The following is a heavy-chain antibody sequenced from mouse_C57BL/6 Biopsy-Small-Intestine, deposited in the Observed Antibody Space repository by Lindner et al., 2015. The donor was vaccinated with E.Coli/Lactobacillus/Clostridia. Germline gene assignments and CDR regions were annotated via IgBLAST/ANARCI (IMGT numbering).Heavy chain of an antibody. CDR2: IRSKSSNYAT. V-gene: IGHV10-3*01. Sequence: VQLQESGGGLVQPKGSLKLSCVASGFSFNTYAMHWVRQAPGKGLEWVARIRSKSSNYATYYADSVKDRFTISRDDSQSMLYLQMNNLKTEDTAMYYCVREYGSSLYWYFDVWGTGTAVTVSS. J-gene: IGHJ1*03. CDR3: VREYGSSLYWYFDV. D-gene: IGHD1-1*01. CDR1: GFSFNTYA.